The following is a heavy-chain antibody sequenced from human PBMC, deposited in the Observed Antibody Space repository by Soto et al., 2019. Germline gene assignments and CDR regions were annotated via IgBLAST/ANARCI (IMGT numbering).Heavy chain of an antibody. Sequence: SLKVSCKASGGTFSSYAISWVRQAPGQGLEWMGGIIPIFGTANYAQKFQGRVTITADESTSTAYMELSSLRSEDTAVYYCAREGDYTRFIYGMDVWGQGTTVTVSS. CDR1: GGTFSSYA. D-gene: IGHD4-4*01. V-gene: IGHV1-69*13. CDR2: IIPIFGTA. CDR3: AREGDYTRFIYGMDV. J-gene: IGHJ6*02.